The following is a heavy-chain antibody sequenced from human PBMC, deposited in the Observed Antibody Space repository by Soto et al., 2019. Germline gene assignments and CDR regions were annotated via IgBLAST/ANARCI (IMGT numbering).Heavy chain of an antibody. CDR2: IYHSGST. CDR3: ARVSGSYYYGMDV. J-gene: IGHJ6*02. Sequence: QVQLQESGPGLVKPSGTLSLTCAVSGGSISSSYWWSWVRQPPGKGLEWIGEIYHSGSTNYNTSLKSRVPISVDKSKNQFSLKVTSVTAADTAVYYCARVSGSYYYGMDVWGQGTTVTVSS. CDR1: GGSISSSYW. V-gene: IGHV4-4*02.